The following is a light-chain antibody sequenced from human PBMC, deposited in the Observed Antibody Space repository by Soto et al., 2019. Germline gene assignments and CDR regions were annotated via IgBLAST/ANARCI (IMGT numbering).Light chain of an antibody. CDR1: QSISSAY. CDR3: QQYGNSPTWT. Sequence: EIVLTQSPGTLSLSQGERATLSCRASQSISSAYFSWYQQKPGQAPRLLIYGASSRATGIPDRFSASGSGTDFTLTISRLEPEDFAVYYCQQYGNSPTWTFGQGTKVDIK. V-gene: IGKV3-20*01. J-gene: IGKJ1*01. CDR2: GAS.